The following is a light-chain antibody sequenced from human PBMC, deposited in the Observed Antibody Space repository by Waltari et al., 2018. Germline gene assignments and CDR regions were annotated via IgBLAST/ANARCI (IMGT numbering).Light chain of an antibody. CDR3: SSYTSSSTLV. V-gene: IGLV2-14*03. CDR2: DVS. Sequence: QSALTQPASVSGSPGQSITISCTGTSSDVGGYNYVSWYQQHPGKAPKLMIYDVSNRPSGVSNRFSGAKSGNTASRTISGLQAEDEADYYCSSYTSSSTLVFGTGTKVTVL. CDR1: SSDVGGYNY. J-gene: IGLJ1*01.